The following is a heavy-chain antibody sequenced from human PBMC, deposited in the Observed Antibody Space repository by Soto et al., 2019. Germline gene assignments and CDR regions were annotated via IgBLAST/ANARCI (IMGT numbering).Heavy chain of an antibody. CDR3: AKDRGSSWSRFGY. CDR2: ISGSGGST. V-gene: IGHV3-23*01. J-gene: IGHJ4*02. CDR1: GFTFSIYA. D-gene: IGHD6-13*01. Sequence: GGSLRLSCAASGFTFSIYAMSWVRQAPGKGLEWVSSISGSGGSTHCADSVKGRFTISRDNSKNTLYLQMDSLRAEDTAVYYCAKDRGSSWSRFGYWGQGTLVTVSS.